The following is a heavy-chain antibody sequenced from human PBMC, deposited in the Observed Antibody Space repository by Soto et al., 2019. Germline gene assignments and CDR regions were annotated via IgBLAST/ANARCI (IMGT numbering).Heavy chain of an antibody. D-gene: IGHD2-15*01. Sequence: QLQLQESGSGLVKPSQTLSLTCRVSGDSISSGGYSWSWIRQPPGKGLEWIGYIYQSGTYYNPSLKSRVTTSLDRSKNQFSLKLTSVTAADTAVYFCATGHCTGGPCYPGGVEYWGQGALVTVSS. J-gene: IGHJ4*02. CDR3: ATGHCTGGPCYPGGVEY. CDR2: IYQSGT. V-gene: IGHV4-30-2*01. CDR1: GDSISSGGYS.